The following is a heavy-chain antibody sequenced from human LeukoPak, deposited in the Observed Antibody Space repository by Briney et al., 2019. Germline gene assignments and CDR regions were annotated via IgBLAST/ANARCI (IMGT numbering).Heavy chain of an antibody. CDR2: INPNSGGT. V-gene: IGHV1-2*02. Sequence: ASVKVSCKASGYTFTGYYMHWVRQAPRQGLEWMGWINPNSGGTNYAQKFQGRVTMTRDTSISTAYMELSRLRSDDTAVYYCARDQFRNSGWYNYWGQGTLVTVSS. D-gene: IGHD6-19*01. CDR1: GYTFTGYY. J-gene: IGHJ4*02. CDR3: ARDQFRNSGWYNY.